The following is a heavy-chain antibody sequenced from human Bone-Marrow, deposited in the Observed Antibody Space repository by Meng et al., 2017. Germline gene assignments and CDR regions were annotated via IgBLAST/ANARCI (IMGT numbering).Heavy chain of an antibody. D-gene: IGHD2-21*01. CDR3: ARDENISLGKLFGDY. CDR1: GYNLTAYY. J-gene: IGHJ4*02. CDR2: INPDTGDT. V-gene: IGHV1-2*06. Sequence: QGQLLQSSAALKKPGASVKVSCKPSGYNLTAYYIHWVRQAPGQGLEWMGHINPDTGDTLYAQKFQGRVSMNGDTSISTAYVELSGLRSDDTAVYYCARDENISLGKLFGDYWGQGTLVTVSS.